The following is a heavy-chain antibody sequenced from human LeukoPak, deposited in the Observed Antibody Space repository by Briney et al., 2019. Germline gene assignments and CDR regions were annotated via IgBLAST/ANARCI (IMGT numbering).Heavy chain of an antibody. CDR1: GYTFTGYY. D-gene: IGHD5-18*01. V-gene: IGHV1-2*02. CDR2: INPNSGGT. Sequence: ASVKDSCMASGYTFTGYYMRWVRQAPGQGLEWMGWINPNSGGTNYAQKFQGRVTMTRDTSISTAYMELSRLRSDDTAVYYCARAQARRYSYGSFDYWGQGTLVTVSS. CDR3: ARAQARRYSYGSFDY. J-gene: IGHJ4*02.